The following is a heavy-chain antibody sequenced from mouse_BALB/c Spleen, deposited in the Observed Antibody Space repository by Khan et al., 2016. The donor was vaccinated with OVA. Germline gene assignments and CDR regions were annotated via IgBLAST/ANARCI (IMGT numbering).Heavy chain of an antibody. V-gene: IGHV2-5*01. CDR2: IWRGGST. J-gene: IGHJ3*01. CDR3: APDGYWFAY. Sequence: QVQLKQSGPGLVQPSQSLSITCTVSGFSLTSYGVHWVRQSPGKGLEWLGVIWRGGSTDYNAAFMSRLSITTDNSKSQVFFKMNSLQADDTAIYYFAPDGYWFAYWGQGTLVTVSA. D-gene: IGHD2-3*01. CDR1: GFSLTSYG.